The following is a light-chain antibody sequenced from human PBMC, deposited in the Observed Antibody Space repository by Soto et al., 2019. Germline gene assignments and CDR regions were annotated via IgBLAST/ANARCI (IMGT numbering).Light chain of an antibody. J-gene: IGLJ2*01. Sequence: QSVLTQPPSASGTPGQRVTISCSGSSSNIGSNTVNWYQQLPGTAPKLLIYSNNQRPSGVPDRFSGSKSGTSASLAISGLQSEYEAAYYCAAWDDXLNGVVFGGGTKVTVL. CDR2: SNN. CDR3: AAWDDXLNGVV. V-gene: IGLV1-44*01. CDR1: SSNIGSNT.